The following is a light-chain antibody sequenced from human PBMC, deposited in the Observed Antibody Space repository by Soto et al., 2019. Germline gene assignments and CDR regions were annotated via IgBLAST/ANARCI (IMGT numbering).Light chain of an antibody. J-gene: IGLJ1*01. CDR2: GNS. Sequence: QSVLTQPPSVSGAPGQRVTISCTGSSSNIGAGYDVHWYQQLPGTAPKLLIYGNSNRPSGVSNRFSGSKSGNTASLTISGLQAEDEADYYCQSSDSSLNVFGTGTKLTVL. CDR1: SSNIGAGYD. CDR3: QSSDSSLNV. V-gene: IGLV1-40*01.